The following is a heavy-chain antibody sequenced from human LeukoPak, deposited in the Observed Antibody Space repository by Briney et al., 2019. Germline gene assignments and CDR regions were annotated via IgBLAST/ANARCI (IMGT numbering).Heavy chain of an antibody. CDR1: AFTFNTYW. D-gene: IGHD6-19*01. Sequence: AGGSLRLSCAASAFTFNTYWMHWVRQVPGRGLEWVSRINGDESSTNYAGSVEGRFTISRDNAKNTLYLQMNSLRAEDTAVYFCARVAVGEYSFHHWGQGTLVTVSS. J-gene: IGHJ4*02. CDR3: ARVAVGEYSFHH. CDR2: INGDESST. V-gene: IGHV3-74*01.